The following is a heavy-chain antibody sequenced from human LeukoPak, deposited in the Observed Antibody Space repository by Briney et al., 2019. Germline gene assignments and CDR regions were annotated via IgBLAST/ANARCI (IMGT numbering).Heavy chain of an antibody. CDR2: ISISGGRT. CDR3: AKIYYASGSYDWFDP. V-gene: IGHV3-23*01. Sequence: GGSLRLSCTVSGFVFSNSAMSWVRQAPGKRLEGVSAISISGGRTFYGDSVKGRFTISRDNSNNTLYLQMSSLTAEDTAVYYCAKIYYASGSYDWFDPWGQGTLVTVSS. D-gene: IGHD3-10*01. J-gene: IGHJ5*02. CDR1: GFVFSNSA.